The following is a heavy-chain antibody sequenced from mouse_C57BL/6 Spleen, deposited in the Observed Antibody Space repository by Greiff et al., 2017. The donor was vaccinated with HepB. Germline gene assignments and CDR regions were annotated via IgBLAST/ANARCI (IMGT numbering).Heavy chain of an antibody. CDR3: ASGGGYYYDGGCYAMDY. Sequence: EVQLVESEGGLVQPGSSMKLSCTASGYTFTDYYMAWVRQVPEKGLEWVANINYDGSSTYYLDSLKSRSIISSDNAKNILYLQMSSLNSEDTATYYCASGGGYYYDGGCYAMDYWGQGTSVTVSS. CDR2: INYDGSST. J-gene: IGHJ4*01. D-gene: IGHD2-4*01. V-gene: IGHV5-16*01. CDR1: GYTFTDYY.